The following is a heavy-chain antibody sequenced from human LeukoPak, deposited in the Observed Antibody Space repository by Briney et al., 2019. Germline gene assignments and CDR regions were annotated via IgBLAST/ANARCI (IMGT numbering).Heavy chain of an antibody. V-gene: IGHV1-18*01. CDR2: ISAYNGNT. CDR3: ARASGGYNYHAPHDY. J-gene: IGHJ4*02. D-gene: IGHD5-18*01. Sequence: GASVKVSCKASGYTFTSFGISWVRQAPGQGLEWMGWISAYNGNTNYAQKLQGRVTMTTDTSTSAAYMELRSLRFDDTAVYYCARASGGYNYHAPHDYWGQGTLVTVSS. CDR1: GYTFTSFG.